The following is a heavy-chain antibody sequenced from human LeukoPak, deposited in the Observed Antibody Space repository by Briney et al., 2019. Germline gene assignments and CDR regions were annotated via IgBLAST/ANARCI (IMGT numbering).Heavy chain of an antibody. V-gene: IGHV1-24*01. CDR2: FDPEDGET. Sequence: ASVKVSCKVSGYTLTELSMHWVRQAPGKGLEWMGGFDPEDGETIYAQKFQGRVTMTRDMSTSTVYMELSSLRSEDTAVYYCARNGLPGKPNWFDPWGQGTLVTVSS. J-gene: IGHJ5*02. D-gene: IGHD2-21*01. CDR1: GYTLTELS. CDR3: ARNGLPGKPNWFDP.